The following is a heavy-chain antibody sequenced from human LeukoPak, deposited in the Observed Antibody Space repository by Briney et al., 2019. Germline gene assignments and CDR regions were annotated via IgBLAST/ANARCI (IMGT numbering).Heavy chain of an antibody. V-gene: IGHV4-31*03. J-gene: IGHJ4*02. Sequence: PSETLSLTCTVSGGSISIGGYYWSWIRQHPGKGLEWIGYIYYSGSTYYNPSLKSRVTISVDTSKNQFSLKLSSVTAADTAVYYCARDSSGYSSLDYWGQGTLVTVSS. D-gene: IGHD3-22*01. CDR3: ARDSSGYSSLDY. CDR2: IYYSGST. CDR1: GGSISIGGYY.